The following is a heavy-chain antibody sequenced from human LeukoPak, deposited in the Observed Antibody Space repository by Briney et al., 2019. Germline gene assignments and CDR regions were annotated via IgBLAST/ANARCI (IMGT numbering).Heavy chain of an antibody. CDR3: AKLGSPRAF. J-gene: IGHJ4*02. CDR1: GGSIDTYY. V-gene: IGHV4-59*01. D-gene: IGHD7-27*01. CDR2: IYYFGNT. Sequence: PSENLSLTCSASGGSIDTYYWSWIRQSPGKGLEWIGYIYYFGNTDYNPSLKSRVTISVDTSKNQFSLNLRSVTAADTAVYYCAKLGSPRAFWGQGILVRVSS.